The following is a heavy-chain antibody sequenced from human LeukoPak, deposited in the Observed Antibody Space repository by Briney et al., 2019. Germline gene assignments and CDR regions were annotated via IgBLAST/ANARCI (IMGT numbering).Heavy chain of an antibody. Sequence: PSETLSLTCSVSGGSISSSTYYWGWIRQPPGKGRGWSGSIHYSGSTYYNSSLKSRVTMSVDPSKNQFPLKLSSVTAADTAVYYCARDLAAAGYLDYWGQGTLVSVSS. V-gene: IGHV4-39*06. CDR3: ARDLAAAGYLDY. CDR1: GGSISSSTYY. D-gene: IGHD6-13*01. J-gene: IGHJ4*02. CDR2: IHYSGST.